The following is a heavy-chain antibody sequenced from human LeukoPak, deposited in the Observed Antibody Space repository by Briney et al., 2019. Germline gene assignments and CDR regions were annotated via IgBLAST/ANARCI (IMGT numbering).Heavy chain of an antibody. Sequence: AASPKISCKGSGYSFTSYWIGWVRQMPGKGREGMGMIFTGDSDTRYSPSFQGQVTLSADKSISTGYLQWSSMKASDTAMYYCARRNVVATRGGPFDYWGQGTLVTVSS. CDR3: ARRNVVATRGGPFDY. J-gene: IGHJ4*02. D-gene: IGHD5-12*01. V-gene: IGHV5-51*01. CDR2: IFTGDSDT. CDR1: GYSFTSYW.